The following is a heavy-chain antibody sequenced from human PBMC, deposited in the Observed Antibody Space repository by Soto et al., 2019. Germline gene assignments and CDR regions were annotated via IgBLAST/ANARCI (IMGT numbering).Heavy chain of an antibody. Sequence: EVQLLESGGGLVQPGGSLRLSCTASGFTFSSYAMSWVRQAPGKRLEWVSAISGSGGTTYYADSVKGRFTISRDNPKDRLYLQMNSLRAEDRVVYCWAKDLRHWGQGTLVPASS. CDR2: ISGSGGTT. CDR3: AKDLRH. CDR1: GFTFSSYA. J-gene: IGHJ4*02. V-gene: IGHV3-23*01.